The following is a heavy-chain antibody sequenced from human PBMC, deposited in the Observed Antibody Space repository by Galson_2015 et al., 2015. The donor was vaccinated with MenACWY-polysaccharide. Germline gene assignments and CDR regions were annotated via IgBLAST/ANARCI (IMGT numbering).Heavy chain of an antibody. D-gene: IGHD3-22*01. J-gene: IGHJ3*02. CDR1: GFTFDDYA. Sequence: SMRLSCAASGFTFDDYAMHWVRHAPGKGLEWVSGISWNSGSIGYADSVKGRFTISRDNAKNSLYLQMNSLRAEDTALYYCANLPTYYYDSSGYHDDAFDIWGQGTMVTVSS. CDR3: ANLPTYYYDSSGYHDDAFDI. V-gene: IGHV3-9*01. CDR2: ISWNSGSI.